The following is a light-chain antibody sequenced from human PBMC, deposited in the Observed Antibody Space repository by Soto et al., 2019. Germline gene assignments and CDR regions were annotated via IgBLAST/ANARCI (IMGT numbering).Light chain of an antibody. J-gene: IGLJ2*01. CDR2: EVS. Sequence: QSALTQPASVSGSPGQSITISCTGNSSDVGDYNYVSWYQQHPGKAPKLMIYEVSNRPSGVSSRFSGSKSGNTASLTISGLQAEDEADYYCSSYTSSTVVFGGGTKLTVL. CDR1: SSDVGDYNY. CDR3: SSYTSSTVV. V-gene: IGLV2-14*01.